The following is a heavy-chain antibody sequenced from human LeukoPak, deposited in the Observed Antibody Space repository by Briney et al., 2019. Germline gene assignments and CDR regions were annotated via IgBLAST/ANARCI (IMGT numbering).Heavy chain of an antibody. Sequence: GGSLRLSCAASGFTFSSYSMNWVRQAPGKGLEWVSSISSSSSYIYYADSVKGRFTISRDNAKNSLYLQMNSLRAEDTAVYYCARDRGEAYGDDYYYYGMDVWGQGTTVTVSS. D-gene: IGHD4-17*01. CDR1: GFTFSSYS. CDR2: ISSSSSYI. J-gene: IGHJ6*02. V-gene: IGHV3-21*01. CDR3: ARDRGEAYGDDYYYYGMDV.